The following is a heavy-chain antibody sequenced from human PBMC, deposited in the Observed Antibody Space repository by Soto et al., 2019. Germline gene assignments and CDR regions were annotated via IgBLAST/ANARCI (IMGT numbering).Heavy chain of an antibody. V-gene: IGHV1-46*01. CDR1: GYTFTSYY. D-gene: IGHD6-13*01. Sequence: QVQLVQSGAEVKKPGASVKVSCKASGYTFTSYYMHWVRQAPGQGLEWMGIINPSGGSTSYAQKFQGRVTMTRDTSTSTVYMELSSLRSEDTAVYYCASGLGGTAAAAHAHNWYFDLWGRGTLVTVSS. CDR3: ASGLGGTAAAAHAHNWYFDL. CDR2: INPSGGST. J-gene: IGHJ2*01.